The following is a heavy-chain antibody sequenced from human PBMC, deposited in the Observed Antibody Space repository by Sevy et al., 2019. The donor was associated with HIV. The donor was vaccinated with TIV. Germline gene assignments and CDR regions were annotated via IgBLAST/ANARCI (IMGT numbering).Heavy chain of an antibody. Sequence: GGSLRLSCAASGFTFSSSSMTWVRQAPGKGLEGGATISQGGSEEYYVDSVKGRFTISRDNAKNSLYLQMNSLSAVDTAVYFCARFVSLGYWGQGTLVTVSS. J-gene: IGHJ4*02. CDR2: ISQGGSEE. V-gene: IGHV3-7*01. CDR3: ARFVSLGY. CDR1: GFTFSSSS. D-gene: IGHD6-13*01.